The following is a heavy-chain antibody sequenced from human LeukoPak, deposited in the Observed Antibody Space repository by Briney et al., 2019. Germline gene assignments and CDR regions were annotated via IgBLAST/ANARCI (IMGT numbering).Heavy chain of an antibody. CDR2: ISSTSSYI. D-gene: IGHD3-22*01. V-gene: IGHV3-21*01. CDR1: RFTFSSYS. CDR3: ARSPYYYDSSGHFDY. J-gene: IGHJ4*02. Sequence: SGGSLRLSCAASRFTFSSYSMNWVRQAPGKGLEWVSSISSTSSYIYYADSVKGRFTISRDNAKNSLYLQMNSLRAEDTAVYYCARSPYYYDSSGHFDYWGQGTLVTVSS.